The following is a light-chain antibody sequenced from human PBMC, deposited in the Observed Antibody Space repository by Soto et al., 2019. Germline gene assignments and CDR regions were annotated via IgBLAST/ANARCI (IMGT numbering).Light chain of an antibody. J-gene: IGKJ5*01. CDR2: GAS. Sequence: IVLTQSPGTLSLSPGEGATLPCRASQSVSSSYLAWYQQKPGQAPRLLIYGASSRATGIPDRFSGSGSGTDFTLTISRLEPEDFAVYYCQQYGSSLITFGQGTRLEIK. V-gene: IGKV3-20*01. CDR3: QQYGSSLIT. CDR1: QSVSSSY.